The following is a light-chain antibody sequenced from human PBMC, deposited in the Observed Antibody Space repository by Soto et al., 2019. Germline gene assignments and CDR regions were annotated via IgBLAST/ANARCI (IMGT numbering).Light chain of an antibody. Sequence: QSVLTQPPSVSGTPGQRVTIACSGSSSNIGSRTVSWYQHPPATAPKLLIFNNDQRPSGVPERFSGSKSGSSASLAVSGLQPEDEADYFCAAWDDSLHAYAFGSGTKLTVL. CDR2: NND. J-gene: IGLJ1*01. V-gene: IGLV1-44*01. CDR1: SSNIGSRT. CDR3: AAWDDSLHAYA.